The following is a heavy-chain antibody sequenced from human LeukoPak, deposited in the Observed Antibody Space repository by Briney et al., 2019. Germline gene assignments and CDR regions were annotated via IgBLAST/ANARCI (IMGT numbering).Heavy chain of an antibody. CDR1: GGSSSGYY. V-gene: IGHV4-34*01. CDR2: INPSGST. CDR3: ARDPGSPVNWFDP. J-gene: IGHJ5*02. Sequence: PSATLTLSCNAYGGSSSGYYWSWVRQPPGQGLEWIGEINPSGSTNYNPSLKSRVTISVDTPKHQFSLKLSSVTAADTAVYYCARDPGSPVNWFDPWGQGTLVTVSS. D-gene: IGHD2-15*01.